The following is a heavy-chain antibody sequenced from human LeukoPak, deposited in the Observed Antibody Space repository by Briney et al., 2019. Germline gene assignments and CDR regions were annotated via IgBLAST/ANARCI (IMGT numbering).Heavy chain of an antibody. J-gene: IGHJ6*02. CDR1: GYTFTGYY. Sequence: ASVKVSCKTSGYTFTGYYMHRVRQAPGQGLEWMGWINPNSGGIHYAQKFQGRVSMTRDTSINTAYMEMSSLRSDDTAVYYCAKGLDASGTNGMDVWGQGTTVTVSS. CDR3: AKGLDASGTNGMDV. V-gene: IGHV1-2*02. CDR2: INPNSGGI. D-gene: IGHD3-10*01.